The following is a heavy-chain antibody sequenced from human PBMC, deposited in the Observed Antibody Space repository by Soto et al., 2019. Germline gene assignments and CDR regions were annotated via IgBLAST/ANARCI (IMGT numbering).Heavy chain of an antibody. Sequence: GGSLRLSCAASGFAFSTYAMSWVRQAPGKGLEWVSGIGGSDGRTYYADSVKGRFTISRDNSKKTLYLQMNSLRVEDTAVYYCAKDLTVGTQSFDSWGQGT. CDR2: IGGSDGRT. J-gene: IGHJ4*02. CDR3: AKDLTVGTQSFDS. D-gene: IGHD1-26*01. CDR1: GFAFSTYA. V-gene: IGHV3-23*01.